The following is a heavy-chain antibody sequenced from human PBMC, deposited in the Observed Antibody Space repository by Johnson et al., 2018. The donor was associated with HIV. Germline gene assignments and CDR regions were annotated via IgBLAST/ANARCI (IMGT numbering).Heavy chain of an antibody. V-gene: IGHV3-30*19. CDR1: GFTFSSYG. D-gene: IGHD3-16*01. J-gene: IGHJ3*02. CDR2: IWYDGSNN. Sequence: QVQLVESGGGLVQPGRSLRLSCAASGFTFSSYGMHWVRQAPGKGLEWVAVIWYDGSNNYYADSVKGRFTISRDNSKNTLYLQMNSLRAEDTAVYYCARRGRRADDAFDIWGQGTMVTVSS. CDR3: ARRGRRADDAFDI.